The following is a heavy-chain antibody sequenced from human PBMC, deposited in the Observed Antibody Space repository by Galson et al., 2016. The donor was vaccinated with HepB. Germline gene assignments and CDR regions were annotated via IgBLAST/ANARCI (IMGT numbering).Heavy chain of an antibody. D-gene: IGHD3-3*01. J-gene: IGHJ6*02. CDR2: IKQDGSEK. CDR3: ARDRGILGVRFYYGLDV. Sequence: SLRLSCAASGFPFSSYWINWVRQAPGKGLEWVASIKQDGSEKYYVDSVKGRFTISRDNGMNSLYLQLTSLRPEDTAVYYCARDRGILGVRFYYGLDVWGQGTTVTV. CDR1: GFPFSSYW. V-gene: IGHV3-7*04.